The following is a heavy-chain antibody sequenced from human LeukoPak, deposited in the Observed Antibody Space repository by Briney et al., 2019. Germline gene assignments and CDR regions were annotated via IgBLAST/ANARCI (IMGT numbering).Heavy chain of an antibody. CDR2: IYTSGST. CDR3: ASSVGATKYFQH. D-gene: IGHD1-26*01. Sequence: SQTLSLTCTVTGGSISSGSYYWSWIRQPAGKGLEWIGRIYTSGSTNYNPSLKSRVTISVDTSKNQFSLKLSSVTAADTAVYYCASSVGATKYFQHWGQGTLVTVSS. V-gene: IGHV4-61*02. CDR1: GGSISSGSYY. J-gene: IGHJ1*01.